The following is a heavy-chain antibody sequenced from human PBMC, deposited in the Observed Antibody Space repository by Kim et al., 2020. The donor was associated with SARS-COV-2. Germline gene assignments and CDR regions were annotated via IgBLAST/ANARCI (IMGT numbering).Heavy chain of an antibody. CDR3: ARGSGYSYDYPPFDY. Sequence: QKFQGEVTITRDTSASPAYMGLSSLRSEDTAVYYCARGSGYSYDYPPFDYWGQGTLVTVSS. D-gene: IGHD5-18*01. J-gene: IGHJ4*02. V-gene: IGHV1-3*01.